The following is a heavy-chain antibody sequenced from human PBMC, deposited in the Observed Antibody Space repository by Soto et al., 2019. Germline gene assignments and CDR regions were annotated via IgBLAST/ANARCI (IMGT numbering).Heavy chain of an antibody. J-gene: IGHJ6*03. CDR1: GITISNDS. CDR3: TTVLAAAGPYYYYYYYMDV. CDR2: IKSKTDGGTT. V-gene: IGHV3-15*01. Sequence: PGGSLRLSCAASGITISNDSMNWVRQAPGKGLEWVGRIKSKTDGGTTEYAAPVKGRFTISRDDSENTLYLQMNSLKTEDTAVYYCTTVLAAAGPYYYYYYYMDVWGKGTTVTVSS. D-gene: IGHD6-13*01.